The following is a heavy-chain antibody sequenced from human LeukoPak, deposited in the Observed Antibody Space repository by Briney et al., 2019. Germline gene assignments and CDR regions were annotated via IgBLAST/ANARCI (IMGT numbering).Heavy chain of an antibody. CDR2: ISSSSSYI. D-gene: IGHD3-22*01. CDR1: RFTFSSYS. Sequence: GGSLRLSCAASRFTFSSYSMNWVRQAPGKGLEWVSSISSSSSYIYYADSVKGRFAISRDNAKNSLYLQMNSLRAEDTAVYYCARDYYDSSGYYRYWGQGTLVTVSS. J-gene: IGHJ4*02. CDR3: ARDYYDSSGYYRY. V-gene: IGHV3-21*01.